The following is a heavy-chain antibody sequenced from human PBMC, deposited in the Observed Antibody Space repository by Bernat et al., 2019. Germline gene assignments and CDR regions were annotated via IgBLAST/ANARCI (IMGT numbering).Heavy chain of an antibody. V-gene: IGHV3-48*03. D-gene: IGHD3-10*02. Sequence: EVQLVESGGGLVQPGGSLRLSCAASGFTFSSYEMNWVRQAPGKGLEWVSYISSSGSTIYYADSVKGRFTISRDNAKNSLYLQMNSLRAEDTAVYYCARAIIELGPGDYYYYMDVWGKGTTVTVSS. J-gene: IGHJ6*03. CDR3: ARAIIELGPGDYYYYMDV. CDR2: ISSSGSTI. CDR1: GFTFSSYE.